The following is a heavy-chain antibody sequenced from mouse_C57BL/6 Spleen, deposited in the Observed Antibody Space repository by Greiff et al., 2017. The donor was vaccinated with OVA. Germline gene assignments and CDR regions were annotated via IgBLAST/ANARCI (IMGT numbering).Heavy chain of an antibody. CDR1: GFNIKDDY. CDR2: IDPENGDT. CDR3: TTEATGYFDY. J-gene: IGHJ2*01. D-gene: IGHD3-2*02. V-gene: IGHV14-4*01. Sequence: EVQLQQSGAELVRPGASVKLSCTASGFNIKDDYMHWVKQRPEQGLEWIGWIDPENGDTEYASKFQGKATITADTSSNTAYLQLSSLTSEDTAVYYCTTEATGYFDYWGQGTTLTVSS.